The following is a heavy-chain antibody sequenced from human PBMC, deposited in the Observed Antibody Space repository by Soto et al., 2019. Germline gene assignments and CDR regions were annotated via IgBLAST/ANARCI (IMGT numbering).Heavy chain of an antibody. CDR3: ARDQGGYCRITSCYLPEYLQH. CDR1: GVSISSGGYY. V-gene: IGHV4-31*03. D-gene: IGHD2-2*01. CDR2: IYYSGST. J-gene: IGHJ1*01. Sequence: QVQLQESRPGLVKPSQTLSLTCTFSGVSISSGGYYWNWIRKHPGKGLEWVGSIYYSGSTYYNPSLNSRVTISVDTSKNQFSLKLNSVTAADPVVYYCARDQGGYCRITSCYLPEYLQHWGQGSRVTVSS.